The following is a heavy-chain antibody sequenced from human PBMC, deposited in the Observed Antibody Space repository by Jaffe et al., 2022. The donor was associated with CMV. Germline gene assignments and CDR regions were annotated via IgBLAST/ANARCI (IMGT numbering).Heavy chain of an antibody. CDR1: GFTVSSNY. J-gene: IGHJ4*02. V-gene: IGHV3-53*02. D-gene: IGHD5-12*01. CDR2: IYSGGST. CDR3: ASHSGVATIMMPPAFDY. Sequence: EVQLVETGGGLIQPGGSLRLSCAASGFTVSSNYMSWVRQAPGKGLEWVSVIYSGGSTYYADSVKGRFTISRDNSKNTLYLQMNSLRAEDTAVYYCASHSGVATIMMPPAFDYWGQGTLVTVSS.